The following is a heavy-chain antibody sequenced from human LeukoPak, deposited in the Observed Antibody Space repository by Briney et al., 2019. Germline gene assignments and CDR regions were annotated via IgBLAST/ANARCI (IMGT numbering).Heavy chain of an antibody. Sequence: SVKVSCKASGGTFSSYAISWVRQAPGQGLEWMGRIIPILGIANYAQKFQGRVTMTTDTSTSTAYMELRSLRSDDTAVYYCARDHSLGPYSSGWDDYWGQGTLVTVSS. CDR2: IIPILGIA. CDR1: GGTFSSYA. J-gene: IGHJ4*02. D-gene: IGHD6-19*01. V-gene: IGHV1-69*04. CDR3: ARDHSLGPYSSGWDDY.